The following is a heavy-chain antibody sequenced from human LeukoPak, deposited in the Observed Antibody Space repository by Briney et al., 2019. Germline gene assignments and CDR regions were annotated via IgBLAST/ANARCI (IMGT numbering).Heavy chain of an antibody. V-gene: IGHV3-30*19. D-gene: IGHD1-26*01. Sequence: PGGSLRLSCAASGFTFSSYGMHWVRQAPGKGLEWVAVISYDGSNKYYADSVKGRFTISRDNSKNTLYLQMNSLRAEDTAVYYCAKKHGGSYLDNWFDPWGQGTLVTVSS. CDR3: AKKHGGSYLDNWFDP. J-gene: IGHJ5*02. CDR1: GFTFSSYG. CDR2: ISYDGSNK.